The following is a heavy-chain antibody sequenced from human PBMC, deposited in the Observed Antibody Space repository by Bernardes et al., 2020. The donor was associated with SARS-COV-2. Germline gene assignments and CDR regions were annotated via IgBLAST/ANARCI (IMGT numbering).Heavy chain of an antibody. J-gene: IGHJ5*02. Sequence: SETLSLTCTVSGGSISSHYWSWIRQPPGKGLEWIGYISYSGSTNYNPSLKSRVTISLDTSKNQFSLKLTSVTAADTAVYYCARDSTSVSSYNWFDPWGQGILVTVSS. CDR3: ARDSTSVSSYNWFDP. D-gene: IGHD4-4*01. V-gene: IGHV4-59*11. CDR2: ISYSGST. CDR1: GGSISSHY.